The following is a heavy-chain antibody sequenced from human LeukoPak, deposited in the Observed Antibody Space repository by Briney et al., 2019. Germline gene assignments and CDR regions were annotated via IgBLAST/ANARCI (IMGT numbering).Heavy chain of an antibody. CDR2: IYHSGST. Sequence: SQTLSLTCAVSGGSISSCGYSWSWIRQPPGKGLEWIGYIYHSGSTYYNPSLKSRVTISVDRSKNQFSLKLSSVTAADTAVYYCARGVYGSGSYYSPEPFFDYWGQGTLVTVSS. D-gene: IGHD3-10*01. CDR3: ARGVYGSGSYYSPEPFFDY. J-gene: IGHJ4*02. CDR1: GGSISSCGYS. V-gene: IGHV4-30-2*01.